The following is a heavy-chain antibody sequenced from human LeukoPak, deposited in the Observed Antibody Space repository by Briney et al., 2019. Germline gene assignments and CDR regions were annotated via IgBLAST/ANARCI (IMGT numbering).Heavy chain of an antibody. CDR1: GFTFSSYW. J-gene: IGHJ4*02. CDR3: ARVGWRVATSNYCFDY. V-gene: IGHV3-7*01. D-gene: IGHD5-12*01. Sequence: GGSLRLSCAASGFTFSSYWMSWVRQAPGKGLEWVANIKQDGSEKYYVDSVKGRFTISRDNAKNSLYLQMNSLRAEDTAVYYCARVGWRVATSNYCFDYWGQGTLVTVSS. CDR2: IKQDGSEK.